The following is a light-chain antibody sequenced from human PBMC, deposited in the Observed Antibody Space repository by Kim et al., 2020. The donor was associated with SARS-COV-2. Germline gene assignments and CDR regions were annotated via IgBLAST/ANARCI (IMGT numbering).Light chain of an antibody. CDR2: SDT. CDR1: NVGSNS. J-gene: IGLJ3*02. CDR3: LVWDDVSDHWV. Sequence: SYELTQPPSVSVAPGQTATFTCGGDNVGSNSAHWYQQKPGQAPVLVISSDTDRPSGIPERFSGSTSGNTAALTIDRVAAGDEADYYCLVWDDVSDHWVFGAGTQLTVL. V-gene: IGLV3-21*04.